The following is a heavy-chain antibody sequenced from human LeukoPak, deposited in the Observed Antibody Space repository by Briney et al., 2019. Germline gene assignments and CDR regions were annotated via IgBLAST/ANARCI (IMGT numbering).Heavy chain of an antibody. D-gene: IGHD5-18*01. Sequence: SETLPLTCTVSGGSISSGGYYWSWIRQHPGKGLEWIGYIYYSGSTYYNPSLKSRVTISVDTSKNQFSLKLSSVTAADTAVYYCASSLLVDTAMVFFDYWGQGTLVTVSS. V-gene: IGHV4-31*03. CDR2: IYYSGST. CDR3: ASSLLVDTAMVFFDY. CDR1: GGSISSGGYY. J-gene: IGHJ4*02.